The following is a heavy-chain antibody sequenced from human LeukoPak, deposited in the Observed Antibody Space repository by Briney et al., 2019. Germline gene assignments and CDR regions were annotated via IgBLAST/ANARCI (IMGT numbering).Heavy chain of an antibody. D-gene: IGHD2-2*01. Sequence: PGGSLRLPCAASGFTFSDYAMNWVRQAPRKGLEWVSTIIGSADSTYYADSVKGRFTVSRDNSKNTLYLQMNSLRAEDTAVYYCAKGGSGYCSSTSCLYYFDYWGQGTLVTVSS. CDR1: GFTFSDYA. J-gene: IGHJ4*02. V-gene: IGHV3-23*01. CDR2: IIGSADST. CDR3: AKGGSGYCSSTSCLYYFDY.